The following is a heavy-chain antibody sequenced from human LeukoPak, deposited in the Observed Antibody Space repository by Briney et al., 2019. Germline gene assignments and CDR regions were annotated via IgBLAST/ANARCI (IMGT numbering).Heavy chain of an antibody. D-gene: IGHD4-17*01. Sequence: SVKVSCKASGYTFTSYGISWVRHAPGQGLDWMGWISAYNGNTDYAQKLQGRVTMTTDTSTSTAYMELRSLRSDDTALYYCARVTQTDYDFDYWGQGTLVTVSS. CDR3: ARVTQTDYDFDY. CDR1: GYTFTSYG. J-gene: IGHJ4*02. V-gene: IGHV1-18*01. CDR2: ISAYNGNT.